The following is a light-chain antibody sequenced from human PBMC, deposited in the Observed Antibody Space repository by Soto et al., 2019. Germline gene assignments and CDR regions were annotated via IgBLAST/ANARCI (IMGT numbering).Light chain of an antibody. CDR1: QSISNW. CDR3: QQYNSYPWM. CDR2: RAS. V-gene: IGKV1-5*03. Sequence: DIPMTQSPSTLSASVGDRVTITCRASQSISNWLAWYQQKPGKAPNLLIYRASSLESGVPSRFSGSGSGTEFTLTNTSLQPDDFATYYCQQYNSYPWMFGQGTKVEIK. J-gene: IGKJ1*01.